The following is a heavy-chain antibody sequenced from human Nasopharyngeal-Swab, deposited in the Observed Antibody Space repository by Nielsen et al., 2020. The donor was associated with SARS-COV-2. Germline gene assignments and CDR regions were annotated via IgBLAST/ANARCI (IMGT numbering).Heavy chain of an antibody. V-gene: IGHV1-69*10. D-gene: IGHD1-14*01. CDR2: IITRQGVA. CDR3: ARNDSETTMMDV. Sequence: SVKVSCKASGGPFNTFAMSWVRQAPGQGLEWRGGIITRQGVAAYAPKFRGRVTISADTSANIVYMEVRSLTSEDTARYFCARNDSETTMMDVWGQGTAVTVSS. CDR1: GGPFNTFA. J-gene: IGHJ6*02.